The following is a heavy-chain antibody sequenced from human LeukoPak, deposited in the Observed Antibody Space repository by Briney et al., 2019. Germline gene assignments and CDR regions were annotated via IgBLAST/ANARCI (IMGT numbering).Heavy chain of an antibody. Sequence: ASVKVSCKASGYTFTGYYMHWVRQAPGQGLEWMGWINPNSGATKYAQKFQGRVTMTRDTSITTAYVELSSLASDDTAVYFCARVDAEGSGVKYFDYWGQGTLVTVSS. CDR3: ARVDAEGSGVKYFDY. J-gene: IGHJ4*02. CDR1: GYTFTGYY. D-gene: IGHD3-10*01. V-gene: IGHV1-2*02. CDR2: INPNSGAT.